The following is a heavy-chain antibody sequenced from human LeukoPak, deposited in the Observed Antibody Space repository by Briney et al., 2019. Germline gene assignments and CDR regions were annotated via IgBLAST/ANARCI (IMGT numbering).Heavy chain of an antibody. Sequence: GGSLRLSCAASGFTFSSYEMNWVRQAPGKGLEWVSTISNSDAKTYCADSVKGRFTISRDNSKNTLYLQMNSLTAEDTAIFYCAKATGTLTNWGQGILVTVSS. CDR2: ISNSDAKT. D-gene: IGHD1-1*01. J-gene: IGHJ4*02. V-gene: IGHV3-23*01. CDR1: GFTFSSYE. CDR3: AKATGTLTN.